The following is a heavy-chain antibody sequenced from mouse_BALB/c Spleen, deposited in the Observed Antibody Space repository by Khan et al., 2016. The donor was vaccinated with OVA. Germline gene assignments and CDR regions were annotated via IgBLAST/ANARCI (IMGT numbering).Heavy chain of an antibody. V-gene: IGHV1S29*02. Sequence: VQLKQSGPELVKPGASVKISCKASGYTFTDYNMHWVKQSHGKSLEWIGYIYPYNDGTGYNQKFKTKATLTVDNSSSTAYMELRSLTSEDSAVYYWARWDYGSNYWFFDVWAAGTTIPVSS. J-gene: IGHJ1*01. CDR3: ARWDYGSNYWFFDV. CDR2: IYPYNDGT. CDR1: GYTFTDYN. D-gene: IGHD1-1*01.